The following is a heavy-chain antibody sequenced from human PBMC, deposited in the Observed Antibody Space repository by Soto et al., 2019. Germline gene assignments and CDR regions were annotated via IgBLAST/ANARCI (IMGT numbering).Heavy chain of an antibody. CDR2: ISYSGST. D-gene: IGHD6-6*01. J-gene: IGHJ6*02. CDR3: ARARPYYGMDV. V-gene: IGHV4-30-4*01. CDR1: GGSISSGDYY. Sequence: SETLSLTCTVSGGSISSGDYYWSWIRQPPGKGLEWIGYISYSGSTYYNPSLKSRVTISVDTSKNQFSLKLSSVTAADTAVYYCARARPYYGMDVWGQGTTVTVSS.